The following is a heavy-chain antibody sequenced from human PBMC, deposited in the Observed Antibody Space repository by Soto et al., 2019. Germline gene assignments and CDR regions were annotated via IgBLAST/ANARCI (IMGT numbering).Heavy chain of an antibody. J-gene: IGHJ4*02. Sequence: SETLSLTCTVSGGSISSGGYYWSWIRQHPGKGLEWIGYNYYSGSTYYNPSLKSRVTISVDTSKNQFSLKLSSVTAADTAVYYCARWAGGTIRCKKWLHFDYWGQGTLVTVSS. CDR3: ARWAGGTIRCKKWLHFDY. V-gene: IGHV4-31*03. CDR2: NYYSGST. CDR1: GGSISSGGYY. D-gene: IGHD3-22*01.